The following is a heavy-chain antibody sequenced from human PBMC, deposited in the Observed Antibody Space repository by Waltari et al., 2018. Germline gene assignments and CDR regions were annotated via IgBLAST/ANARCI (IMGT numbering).Heavy chain of an antibody. CDR3: SRSLDD. V-gene: IGHV3-7*01. CDR1: GFTFSNSW. CDR2: ISPDGREK. J-gene: IGHJ6*02. Sequence: EVQLVESGGDLVQPGGSLRLSCAASGFTFSNSWMDWVRQAPGKGLGWLDNISPDGREKSYVDFLEGRFTLARDNAKNSLYLQMNSLRADDTAVYYCSRSLDDWGQGSTVTVSS.